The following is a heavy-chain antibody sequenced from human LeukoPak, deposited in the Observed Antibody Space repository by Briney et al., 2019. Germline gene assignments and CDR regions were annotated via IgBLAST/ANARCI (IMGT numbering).Heavy chain of an antibody. CDR3: ARDRTSSSRLDWFDP. J-gene: IGHJ5*02. D-gene: IGHD6-13*01. Sequence: ASVKVSCTASGYTFTSYDINWVRQATGQGLEWMGWMNPNSGNTGYAQKFQGRVTMTRNTSISTAYMELSSLRSENTAVYYCARDRTSSSRLDWFDPWGQGTLVTVSS. CDR1: GYTFTSYD. V-gene: IGHV1-8*01. CDR2: MNPNSGNT.